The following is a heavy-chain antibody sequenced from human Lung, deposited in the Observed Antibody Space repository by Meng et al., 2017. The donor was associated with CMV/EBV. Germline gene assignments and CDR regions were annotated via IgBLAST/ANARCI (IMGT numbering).Heavy chain of an antibody. Sequence: GESLKISCAASGFTFSSYWMHWVRQAPGKGLVWVSRINSDGSSTSYADSVKGRFTISRDNAKNTLYLQMNSLRAEDTAVYYCARAADLYDYYDSSGYDGYWGQGTLVTVSS. D-gene: IGHD3-22*01. V-gene: IGHV3-74*01. J-gene: IGHJ4*02. CDR2: INSDGSST. CDR3: ARAADLYDYYDSSGYDGY. CDR1: GFTFSSYW.